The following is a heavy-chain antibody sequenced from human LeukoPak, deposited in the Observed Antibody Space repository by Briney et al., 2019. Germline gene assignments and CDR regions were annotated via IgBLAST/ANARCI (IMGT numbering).Heavy chain of an antibody. CDR1: GFTFSSYA. CDR3: ARDSSQGSSWTVY. J-gene: IGHJ4*02. Sequence: GGSLRLSCAASGFTFSSYAMHWVRQAPGKGLEWVAVISYDGSNKYYADSVKGRFTISRDNSKNTLYLQMNSLRAEDTAVYYCARDSSQGSSWTVYWGQGTLVTVSS. D-gene: IGHD6-13*01. CDR2: ISYDGSNK. V-gene: IGHV3-30-3*01.